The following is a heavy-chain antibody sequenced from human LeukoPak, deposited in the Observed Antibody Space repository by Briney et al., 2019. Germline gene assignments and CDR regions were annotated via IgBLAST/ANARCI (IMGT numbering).Heavy chain of an antibody. CDR2: INHSGST. D-gene: IGHD6-13*01. CDR3: ALIYSSSKQAFDI. V-gene: IGHV4-34*01. Sequence: SETLSLTCAVYGGSFSGYYWSWIRQPPGKGLEWIGEINHSGSTNYNPSLKSRVTISVDTSKNQFSLKLSSVTAADTAVYYCALIYSSSKQAFDIWGQGTMVTVSS. J-gene: IGHJ3*02. CDR1: GGSFSGYY.